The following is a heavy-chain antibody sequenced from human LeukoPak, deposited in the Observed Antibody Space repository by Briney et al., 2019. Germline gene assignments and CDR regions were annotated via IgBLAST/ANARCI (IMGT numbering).Heavy chain of an antibody. CDR1: TYTFTRYG. CDR3: ARSGRGTYYYFDL. CDR2: ISGYNGNT. V-gene: IGHV1-18*01. Sequence: TSVKVSCKASTYTFTRYGISWVRQAPGQGLEWMGWISGYNGNTNYAQKFLGRVSMTADTATSTAYMELRSLTSDDTAMYYCARSGRGTYYYFDLWGQGTLVTVSS. J-gene: IGHJ4*02. D-gene: IGHD5-12*01.